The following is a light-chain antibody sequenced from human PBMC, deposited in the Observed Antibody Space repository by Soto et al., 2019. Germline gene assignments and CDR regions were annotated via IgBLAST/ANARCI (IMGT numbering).Light chain of an antibody. J-gene: IGKJ5*01. Sequence: EIVLTQSPTTLSLSPGERATLSCRASQSVNNYLAWYQQKPGQATRLIIYDTSDRASGIPARFSGSGSGTDFTLTISSLEPEDSAAYYCQQRNIWHPVTFGHGTRLEI. V-gene: IGKV3D-11*02. CDR1: QSVNNY. CDR3: QQRNIWHPVT. CDR2: DTS.